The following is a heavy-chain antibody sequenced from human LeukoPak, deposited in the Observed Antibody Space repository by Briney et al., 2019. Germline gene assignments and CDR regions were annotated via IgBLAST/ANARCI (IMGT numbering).Heavy chain of an antibody. CDR3: ARDSGYHSDS. CDR1: GYTFTSYY. V-gene: IGHV1-46*01. CDR2: INPSGGST. D-gene: IGHD3-22*01. J-gene: IGHJ4*02. Sequence: ASVKVSCKASGYTFTSYYMHWVRQAPGQGLEWMGIINPSGGSTSYAQKFQGRVSMTSDTSISTAYMELSSLRSDDTAVYYCARDSGYHSDSWGQGTLVTVSS.